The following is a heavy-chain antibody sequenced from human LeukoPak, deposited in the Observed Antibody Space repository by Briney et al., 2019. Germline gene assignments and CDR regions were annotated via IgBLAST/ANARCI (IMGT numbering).Heavy chain of an antibody. CDR3: ASLNYYDSTGSRVDP. CDR1: GGTFSSYA. J-gene: IGHJ5*02. V-gene: IGHV1-69*04. Sequence: SVKVSCKASGGTFSSYAISWVRQAPGQRLEWMGRIIPVLDVANYAQKFQGRVTISADTVTSTAYMEMSSLRSEDTAVYYCASLNYYDSTGSRVDPWGRGTLVIVSS. CDR2: IIPVLDVA. D-gene: IGHD3-22*01.